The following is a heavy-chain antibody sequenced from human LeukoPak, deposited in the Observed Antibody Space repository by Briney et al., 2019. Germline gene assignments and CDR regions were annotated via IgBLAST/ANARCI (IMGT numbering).Heavy chain of an antibody. CDR3: ARGSAVSCTSTTCHAPLDY. V-gene: IGHV1-2*02. CDR2: INPKNGAT. CDR1: GYTFIDYY. J-gene: IGHJ4*02. Sequence: ASVKVSCKASGYTFIDYYIIWMRQAPGRGLEYMGWINPKNGATRNGQNFQGRITMTRDTSVNTAYMDLGTLSSDDAAIYFCARGSAVSCTSTTCHAPLDYWGQGTLVTVSS. D-gene: IGHD2-2*01.